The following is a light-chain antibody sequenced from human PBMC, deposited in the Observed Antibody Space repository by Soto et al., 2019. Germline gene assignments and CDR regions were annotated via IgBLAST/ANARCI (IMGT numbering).Light chain of an antibody. CDR2: ASS. CDR3: QQSYRPPRT. Sequence: DIQMTQSPSSLSASVGDRVTITCRASQSINKNLNWYQQRPGKAPKLLIYASSTLQRWVPSRFSASSSRTDFTLTISSLQPEDFATYCCQQSYRPPRTFGPGTKVDV. CDR1: QSINKN. V-gene: IGKV1-39*01. J-gene: IGKJ3*01.